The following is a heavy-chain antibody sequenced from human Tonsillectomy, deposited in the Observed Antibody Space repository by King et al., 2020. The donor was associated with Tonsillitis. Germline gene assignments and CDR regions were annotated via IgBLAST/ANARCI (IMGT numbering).Heavy chain of an antibody. CDR1: GYTFTGPY. CDR3: AKERYGGGYNYGTLDH. Sequence: QLVQSGAEVKKPGASVKVSCKASGYTFTGPYIHWVRQAPGPGLGWRGWISPNSGGTNSAQKFQGRVTKTRDTSISTADMERSGLRSDETAVYYCAKERYGGGYNYGTLDHWGQGTLVTVPS. J-gene: IGHJ5*02. V-gene: IGHV1-2*02. D-gene: IGHD5-18*01. CDR2: ISPNSGGT.